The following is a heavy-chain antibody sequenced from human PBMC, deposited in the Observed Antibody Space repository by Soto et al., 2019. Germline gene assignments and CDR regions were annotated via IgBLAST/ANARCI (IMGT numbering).Heavy chain of an antibody. D-gene: IGHD2-21*01. CDR3: AKAPSSDCNSGACSLRS. J-gene: IGHJ5*02. CDR2: ISGGNT. Sequence: EVQLLESGGGLVQPGGSLRLSCAASGFTFSNYGMSWVRQAPGKGLEWVSSISGGNTFYAGSVKGRFTISRDNSKNTLYLQMNSLTAEDTAVYYCAKAPSSDCNSGACSLRSWGKGTLVTVSS. CDR1: GFTFSNYG. V-gene: IGHV3-23*01.